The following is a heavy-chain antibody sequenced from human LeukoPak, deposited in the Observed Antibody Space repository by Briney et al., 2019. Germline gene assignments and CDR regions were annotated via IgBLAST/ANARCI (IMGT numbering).Heavy chain of an antibody. J-gene: IGHJ6*02. CDR1: GFTFSSYA. V-gene: IGHV3-30-3*01. D-gene: IGHD3-10*01. CDR2: ISYDGSNK. CDR3: ARAGGSGSTNFYYYYYGMDV. Sequence: QPGGSLRLSCAASGFTFSSYAMHWVRQAPGKGLEWVAVISYDGSNKYYADSVKGRFTISRDNSKNTLYLQMNSLRAEDTAVYYCARAGGSGSTNFYYYYYGMDVWSQGTTVTVSS.